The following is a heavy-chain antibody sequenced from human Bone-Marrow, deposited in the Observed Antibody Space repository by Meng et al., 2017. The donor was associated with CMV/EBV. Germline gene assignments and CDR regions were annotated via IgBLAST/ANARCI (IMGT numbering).Heavy chain of an antibody. J-gene: IGHJ4*02. Sequence: GESLKISCVASGFTFSSSWLHWARQAPGKGVVWVSRINTDGSGPGYADSVKGRFTISRDNSKNSLYLQMNSLRAEDTALYYCAKDKHGDRPLGYFDYWGQGTLVTVSS. CDR3: AKDKHGDRPLGYFDY. D-gene: IGHD4-17*01. CDR1: GFTFSSSW. V-gene: IGHV3-74*01. CDR2: INTDGSGP.